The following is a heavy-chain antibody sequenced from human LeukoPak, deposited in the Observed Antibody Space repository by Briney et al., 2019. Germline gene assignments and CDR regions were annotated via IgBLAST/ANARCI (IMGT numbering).Heavy chain of an antibody. CDR2: ISGGNHI. Sequence: GGSMRLSGGASGFTFSSYAVSWVRQAPGKGLEWVSSISGGNHIYYADSVKGRFTISRDNARNSLSLQMNALRAEDTAVYYCTREDCDNVRCYGASDAWGQGTLVTVSS. V-gene: IGHV3-69-1*02. CDR1: GFTFSSYA. J-gene: IGHJ5*02. D-gene: IGHD2-2*01. CDR3: TREDCDNVRCYGASDA.